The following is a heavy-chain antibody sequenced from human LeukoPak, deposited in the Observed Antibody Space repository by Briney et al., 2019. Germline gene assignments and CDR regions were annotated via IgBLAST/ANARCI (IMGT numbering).Heavy chain of an antibody. CDR2: IYTSGST. J-gene: IGHJ6*02. Sequence: PSETLSLTCTVSGGSISSYYWSWIRQPAGKGLEWIGRIYTSGSTNYNPSLKSRVTMSVDTSKNQFSLKLSSVTAADTAVYYCARDNEQWLPHYYYYGMDVWGQGTTVTVSS. D-gene: IGHD6-19*01. CDR3: ARDNEQWLPHYYYYGMDV. V-gene: IGHV4-4*07. CDR1: GGSISSYY.